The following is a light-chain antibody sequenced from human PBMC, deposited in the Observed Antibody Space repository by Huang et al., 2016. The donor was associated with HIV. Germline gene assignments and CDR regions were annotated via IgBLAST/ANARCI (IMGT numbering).Light chain of an antibody. CDR1: QSISSY. J-gene: IGKJ1*01. CDR3: RRRSNWPPEGT. V-gene: IGKV3-11*01. Sequence: EIVLTQSPATLSLSPGERATLSCRASQSISSYLAWYQQKPGQAPRRLIYDASNRATGVPARFSGSGSGADFTLTISGLEPEGFAVYCCRRRSNWPPEGTFGRKTKVGIK. CDR2: DAS.